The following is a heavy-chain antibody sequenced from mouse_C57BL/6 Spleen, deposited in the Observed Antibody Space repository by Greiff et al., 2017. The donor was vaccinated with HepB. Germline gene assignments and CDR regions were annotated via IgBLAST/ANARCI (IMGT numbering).Heavy chain of an antibody. CDR1: GYTFTSYG. D-gene: IGHD1-1*01. V-gene: IGHV1-81*01. Sequence: QVQLQQSGAELARPGASVKLSCKASGYTFTSYGISWVKQRTGQGLEWIGEIYPRSGNTYYNEKFKGKATLTADKSSSTAYMELRSLTSEDSAVYFCARGTFVTTVVASNWYFDVWGTGTTVTVSS. CDR3: ARGTFVTTVVASNWYFDV. CDR2: IYPRSGNT. J-gene: IGHJ1*03.